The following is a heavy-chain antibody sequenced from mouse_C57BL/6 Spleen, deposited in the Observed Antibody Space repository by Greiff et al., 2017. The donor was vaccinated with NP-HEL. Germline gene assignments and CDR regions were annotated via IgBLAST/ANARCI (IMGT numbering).Heavy chain of an antibody. CDR3: ARRLRLGDFDY. Sequence: EVQRVESGGDLVKPGGSLKLSCAASGFTFSSYGMSWVRQTPDKRLEWVATISSGGSYTYYPDSVKGRFTISRDNAKNTLYLQMSSLKSEDTAMYYCARRLRLGDFDYWGQGTTLTVSS. J-gene: IGHJ2*01. D-gene: IGHD1-2*01. CDR2: ISSGGSYT. V-gene: IGHV5-6*01. CDR1: GFTFSSYG.